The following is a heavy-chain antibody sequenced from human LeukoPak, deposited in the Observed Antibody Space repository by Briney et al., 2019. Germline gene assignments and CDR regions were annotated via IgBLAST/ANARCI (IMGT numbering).Heavy chain of an antibody. CDR1: GFTVSSNY. Sequence: PGGSLRLSCAASGFTVSSNYMSWVRQAPGKGLEWVSVISGGGDSIYYADSVRGRFTISRDNSKNTLYLQMNSLRAEDTAFYYCAKEAPFTLFDPWGQGALVTVSS. J-gene: IGHJ5*02. CDR2: ISGGGDSI. D-gene: IGHD2/OR15-2a*01. CDR3: AKEAPFTLFDP. V-gene: IGHV3-23*01.